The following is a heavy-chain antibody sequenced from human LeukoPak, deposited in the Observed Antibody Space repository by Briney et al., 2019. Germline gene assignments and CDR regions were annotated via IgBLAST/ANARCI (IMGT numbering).Heavy chain of an antibody. J-gene: IGHJ4*02. Sequence: GGSLRLSCAASGFTLRKSWMHWVRQAPGKGLEWVSAISSSSTYIYYADSVKGRFTVSRDNTKSSVFLQMSSLRAEDTAVYYCARDHCSGGICSCHFHYWGQGTLVTVSS. D-gene: IGHD2-15*01. CDR1: GFTLRKSW. CDR3: ARDHCSGGICSCHFHY. V-gene: IGHV3-21*01. CDR2: ISSSSTYI.